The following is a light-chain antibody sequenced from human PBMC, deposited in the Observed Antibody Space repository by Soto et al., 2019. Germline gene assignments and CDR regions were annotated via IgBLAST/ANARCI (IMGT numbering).Light chain of an antibody. J-gene: IGKJ2*01. Sequence: DIQMTQSPASLSASVGDRVTITCRASQSISSFLNWYQQKPGKAPKFLIYATSSVQSDVPSRFSGSGSGTDFTLTINSLQPEDLATYFCQQSFDTPFTFGQGTKLEIK. CDR1: QSISSF. CDR3: QQSFDTPFT. V-gene: IGKV1-39*01. CDR2: ATS.